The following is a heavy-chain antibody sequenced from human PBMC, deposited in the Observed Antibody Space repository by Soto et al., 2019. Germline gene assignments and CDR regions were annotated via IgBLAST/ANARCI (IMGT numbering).Heavy chain of an antibody. CDR1: GGTFSSYA. V-gene: IGHV1-69*01. CDR2: IIPIFGTA. CDR3: AREMGYCSGGSCFDAFDI. J-gene: IGHJ3*02. D-gene: IGHD2-15*01. Sequence: QVQLVQSGAEVKKPGSSVKVSCKASGGTFSSYAISWVRQAPGQGLEWMGGIIPIFGTANYAQKFQGRVTSTADESTSTAYMELSSLRSEDTAVYYCAREMGYCSGGSCFDAFDIWGQGTMVTVSS.